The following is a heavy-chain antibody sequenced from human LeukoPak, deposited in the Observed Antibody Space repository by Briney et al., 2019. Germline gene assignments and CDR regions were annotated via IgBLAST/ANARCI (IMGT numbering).Heavy chain of an antibody. D-gene: IGHD3-10*01. CDR1: GYTFTSYY. CDR3: ERSSRTGDPQGYFDY. CDR2: INPSGGSR. Sequence: ASVKVSCKASGYTFTSYYMHWVRQAPGQGLEWMGIINPSGGSRSYAQKFQGRVTMTRDTSTSTVYMELSSLTSEDTAVYSCERSSRTGDPQGYFDYWGQRTLVTVCS. V-gene: IGHV1-46*01. J-gene: IGHJ4*02.